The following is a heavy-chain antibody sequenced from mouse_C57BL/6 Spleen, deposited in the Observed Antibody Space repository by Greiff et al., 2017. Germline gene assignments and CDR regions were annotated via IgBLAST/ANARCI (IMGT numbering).Heavy chain of an antibody. V-gene: IGHV1-52*01. CDR3: ASLTGDWYFDV. J-gene: IGHJ1*03. CDR1: GYTFTSYW. CDR2: IDPSDSET. D-gene: IGHD3-1*01. Sequence: QVQLQQPGAELVRPGSSVQLSCKASGYTFTSYWMHWVKQRPIQGLEWIGNIDPSDSETHYNQKFKYKATLTVDKSSSTAYMQLSSLTSEDSAVYYCASLTGDWYFDVWGTGTTVTVSS.